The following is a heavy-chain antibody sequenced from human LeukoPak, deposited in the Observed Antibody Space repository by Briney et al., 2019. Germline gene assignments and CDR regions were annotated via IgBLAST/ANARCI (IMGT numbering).Heavy chain of an antibody. CDR2: ISGDGGST. Sequence: GGSLRLSCAASGFTFDDYAMHWVRQAPGKGLEWVSLISGDGGSTYYADSVEGRFTISRDNSKNSLYLQMNSLRTEDTALYYCAKDGLYDSSGQSYMDVWGKGTTVTVSS. CDR3: AKDGLYDSSGQSYMDV. CDR1: GFTFDDYA. J-gene: IGHJ6*03. D-gene: IGHD3-22*01. V-gene: IGHV3-43*02.